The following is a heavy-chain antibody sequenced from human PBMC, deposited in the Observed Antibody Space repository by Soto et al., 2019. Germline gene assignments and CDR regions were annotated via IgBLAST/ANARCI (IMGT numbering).Heavy chain of an antibody. J-gene: IGHJ4*02. CDR3: ARDRSNSPDYFDY. Sequence: LALTCTVSGGSVSSDEYYWTWIRQPPGKGLEWVGYIYHSGRTNYNPSLNSRLTISLDTSKNQFSLKLTSVSAADTAVYYCARDRSNSPDYFDYWGQGTLVTVSS. D-gene: IGHD2-15*01. CDR1: GGSVSSDEYY. CDR2: IYHSGRT. V-gene: IGHV4-30-4*01.